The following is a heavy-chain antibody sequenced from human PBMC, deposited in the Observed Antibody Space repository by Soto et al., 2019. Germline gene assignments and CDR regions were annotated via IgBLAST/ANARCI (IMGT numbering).Heavy chain of an antibody. CDR3: AISQDRGGRTTFIY. CDR1: GFTFDDNA. V-gene: IGHV3-9*01. D-gene: IGHD3-16*01. CDR2: VNWKSDI. Sequence: GGSLRLSFAVSGFTFDDNAMHWGRQSPEKGLEWVSGVNWKSDIGYADSVKGRFTISRDNAENSLYLQMNSLRAEDTALYYCAISQDRGGRTTFIYWGQGTQVTVPS. J-gene: IGHJ4*02.